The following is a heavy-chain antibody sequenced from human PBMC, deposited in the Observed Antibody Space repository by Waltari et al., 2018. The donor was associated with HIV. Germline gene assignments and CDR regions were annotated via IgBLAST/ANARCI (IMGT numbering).Heavy chain of an antibody. D-gene: IGHD6-19*01. CDR3: ARSITVAGTRGLGMDV. V-gene: IGHV3-21*01. J-gene: IGHJ6*02. Sequence: SCAASGSTFSTFSFNWVRQAPGKGLEWVAYISSGSNFMYYADSVKGQFTISRDNAKNSVYLQMNSLRAEDTAQYYCARSITVAGTRGLGMDVWGQGTTVTVSS. CDR1: GSTFSTFS. CDR2: ISSGSNFM.